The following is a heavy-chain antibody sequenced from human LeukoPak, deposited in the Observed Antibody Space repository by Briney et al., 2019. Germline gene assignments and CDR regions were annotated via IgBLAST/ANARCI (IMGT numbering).Heavy chain of an antibody. J-gene: IGHJ5*02. Sequence: SETLSLTCAVSGGSFSGYYWSWIRQPPGKGLEWIGEINHSGSTNYNPSLKSRVTISVDTSKNQFSLKLSSVTAADTAVYHCAGGNPGIAVAGTQGGYNWFDPWGQGTLVTVSS. CDR3: AGGNPGIAVAGTQGGYNWFDP. CDR1: GGSFSGYY. CDR2: INHSGST. D-gene: IGHD6-19*01. V-gene: IGHV4-34*01.